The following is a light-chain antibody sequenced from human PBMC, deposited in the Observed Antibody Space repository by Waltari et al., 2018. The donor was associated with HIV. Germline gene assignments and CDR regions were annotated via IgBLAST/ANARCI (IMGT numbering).Light chain of an antibody. CDR2: TNN. CDR1: GPNFGTIT. V-gene: IGLV1-44*01. Sequence: SVLTQPPPASATPGPRVPPPCSGTGPNFGTITLHWYPHPPGSAPKLLLYTNNQRPSGVPGRFSASKSGTSASLAISGLRSEDEAEYYCAAWDENLNGLFGGGTKLTVL. J-gene: IGLJ3*02. CDR3: AAWDENLNGL.